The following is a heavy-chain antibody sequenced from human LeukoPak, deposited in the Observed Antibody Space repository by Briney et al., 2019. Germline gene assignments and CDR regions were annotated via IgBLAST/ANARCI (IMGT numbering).Heavy chain of an antibody. V-gene: IGHV3-9*01. J-gene: IGHJ5*02. Sequence: GRSLRLSCAASGFTFDDYAMHWVRQAPGKGLEWVSGISWNSGSIGYADSVKSRFTISRDNAKNSLYLQMNSLRAEDTALYYCAKDMYSSSWYWFDPWGQGTLVTVSS. CDR2: ISWNSGSI. D-gene: IGHD6-13*01. CDR1: GFTFDDYA. CDR3: AKDMYSSSWYWFDP.